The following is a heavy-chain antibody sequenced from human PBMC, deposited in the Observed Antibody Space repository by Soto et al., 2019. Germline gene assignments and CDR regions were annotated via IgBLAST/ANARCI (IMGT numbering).Heavy chain of an antibody. CDR3: ARGNALDV. J-gene: IGHJ3*01. CDR1: GDSVSSDITS. D-gene: IGHD3-10*01. CDR2: TYYRSKWFH. Sequence: SQTLSLSCAISGDSVSSDITSWNWIRQSPSRGLEWLGRTYYRSKWFHDYAASVKSRITINPDTSKNQFSLELNSMTPEDTAVYYCARGNALDVWGQGTVVTVSS. V-gene: IGHV6-1*01.